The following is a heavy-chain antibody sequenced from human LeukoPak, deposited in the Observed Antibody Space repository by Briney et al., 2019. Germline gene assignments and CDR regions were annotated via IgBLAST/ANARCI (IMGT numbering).Heavy chain of an antibody. V-gene: IGHV3-21*01. CDR1: GFTFSSYS. D-gene: IGHD6-13*01. CDR2: ISSSSSYI. Sequence: KTGGSLRLSCAASGFTFSSYSMNWVRQAPGKGLEWVSSISSSSSYIYYADSVKGRFTISRDNAKNSLYLQMNSLRAEDTAVYYCARSPQGVAAAGNLGMDYWGQGTLVTVSS. J-gene: IGHJ4*02. CDR3: ARSPQGVAAAGNLGMDY.